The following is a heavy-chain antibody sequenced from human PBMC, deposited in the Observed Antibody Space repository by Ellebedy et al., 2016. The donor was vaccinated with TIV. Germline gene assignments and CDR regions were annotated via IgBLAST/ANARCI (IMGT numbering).Heavy chain of an antibody. D-gene: IGHD6-19*01. Sequence: MPSETLSLTCTVSGGSISSYYWSWIRQPPGKGLEWIGYIYYSGSTNYNPSLKSRVTISVDTSKNQFSLKLSSVTAADTAVYYCARDAVSAVAGSRRGRFDPWGQGTLVTVSS. CDR1: GGSISSYY. CDR2: IYYSGST. V-gene: IGHV4-59*01. CDR3: ARDAVSAVAGSRRGRFDP. J-gene: IGHJ5*02.